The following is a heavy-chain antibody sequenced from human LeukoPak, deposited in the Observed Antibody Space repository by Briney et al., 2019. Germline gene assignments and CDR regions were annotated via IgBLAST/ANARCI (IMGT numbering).Heavy chain of an antibody. Sequence: PGGSLRLSCAASGFTFSSYAMSWVRQAPGKGLEWVSVIYSGRSTYYADSVKGRFTISRDNSKNTVYLQMNSLRAEDTAVFYCARGMSHDSRSGYVSPIDFWGQGTLVTVSS. CDR3: ARGMSHDSRSGYVSPIDF. CDR1: GFTFSSYA. J-gene: IGHJ4*02. D-gene: IGHD3-3*01. V-gene: IGHV3-23*03. CDR2: IYSGRST.